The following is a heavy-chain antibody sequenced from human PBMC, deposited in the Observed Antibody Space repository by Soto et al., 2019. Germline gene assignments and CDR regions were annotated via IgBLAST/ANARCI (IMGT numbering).Heavy chain of an antibody. V-gene: IGHV4-39*01. CDR1: GGSFTNSGYS. D-gene: IGHD1-20*01. Sequence: SEILSLTGTVCGGSFTNSGYSWGWIRQSPGKGLEWIGSVHYRGRSSSQLSVKSRPTISVDTSTNQFSLNLNSVTASDTAVYFCVSQRTNGITKADFDSAGKGAPV. J-gene: IGHJ4*02. CDR2: VHYRGRS. CDR3: VSQRTNGITKADFDS.